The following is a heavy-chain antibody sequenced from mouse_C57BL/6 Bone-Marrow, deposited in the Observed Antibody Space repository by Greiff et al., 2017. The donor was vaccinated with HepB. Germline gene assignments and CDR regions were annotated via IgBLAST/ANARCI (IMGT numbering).Heavy chain of an antibody. J-gene: IGHJ1*03. D-gene: IGHD2-4*01. CDR3: ARGCYDYWYFDV. CDR1: GYTFTSYW. V-gene: IGHV1-72*01. CDR2: IDPNSGGT. Sequence: VQLQQPGAELVKPGASVKLSCKASGYTFTSYWMHWVKQRPGGGLEWIGRIDPNSGGTRYNEKFKSKATLTVDKPSSTAYMQLSSLTSEDSAVYYCARGCYDYWYFDVWGTGTTVTVSS.